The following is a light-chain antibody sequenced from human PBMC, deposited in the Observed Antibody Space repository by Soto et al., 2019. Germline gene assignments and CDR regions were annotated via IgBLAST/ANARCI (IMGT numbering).Light chain of an antibody. CDR3: QQSYSTPPA. J-gene: IGKJ5*01. CDR1: QSFLYSSNNKNY. V-gene: IGKV4-1*01. CDR2: WAS. Sequence: DIVMTQSADSLAVSLGERATINCKSSQSFLYSSNNKNYLAWYQQKPGQPPKLLIYWASTRESGVPDRFSGSGSGTDFTLTISSLQPEDFATYYCQQSYSTPPAFGQGTRLEI.